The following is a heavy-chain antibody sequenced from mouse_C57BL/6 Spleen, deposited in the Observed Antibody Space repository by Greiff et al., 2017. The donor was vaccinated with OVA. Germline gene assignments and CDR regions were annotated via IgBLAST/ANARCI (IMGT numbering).Heavy chain of an antibody. D-gene: IGHD2-4*01. V-gene: IGHV5-4*01. CDR3: ARERGYDYAGTWFAY. Sequence: EVKLMESGGGLVKPGGSLKLSCAASGFTFSSYAMSWVRQTPEKRLEWVATISDGGSYTYYPDNVKGRFTISRDNAKNNLYLQMSHLKSEDTAMYYCARERGYDYAGTWFAYWGQGTLVTVSA. CDR2: ISDGGSYT. CDR1: GFTFSSYA. J-gene: IGHJ3*01.